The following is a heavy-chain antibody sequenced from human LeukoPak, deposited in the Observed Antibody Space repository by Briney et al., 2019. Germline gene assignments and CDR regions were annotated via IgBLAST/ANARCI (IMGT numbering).Heavy chain of an antibody. D-gene: IGHD3-10*01. J-gene: IGHJ6*02. CDR1: GFTFSDYW. Sequence: GGSLRLSCAASGFTFSDYWMHWVRQAPGKGLVWASRIDSPGTSTSYADSVKGRFTISRDNAKNTLYLQMNSLRAEDTAVYYCTRDRRYGGMDVWGQGTTVTVSS. CDR2: IDSPGTST. V-gene: IGHV3-74*01. CDR3: TRDRRYGGMDV.